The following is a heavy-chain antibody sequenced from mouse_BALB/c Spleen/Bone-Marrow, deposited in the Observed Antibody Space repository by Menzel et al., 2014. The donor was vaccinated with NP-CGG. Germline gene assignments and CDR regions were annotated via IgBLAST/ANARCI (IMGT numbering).Heavy chain of an antibody. D-gene: IGHD2-14*01. V-gene: IGHV14-3*02. J-gene: IGHJ2*01. CDR1: GFNIKDTY. CDR3: ARYRLGTYFDY. Sequence: VQLQQPGAELVKPGASVKLSCTASGFNIKDTYMHWVKQRPERGLEWIGRVDPANGNTKYDPKFQGTATITADTSSNTAYLQLSSLTSEDTAVYYCARYRLGTYFDYWGQGTTLTVSS. CDR2: VDPANGNT.